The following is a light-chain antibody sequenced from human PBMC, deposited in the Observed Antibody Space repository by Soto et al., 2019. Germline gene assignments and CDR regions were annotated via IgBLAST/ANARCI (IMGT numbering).Light chain of an antibody. J-gene: IGLJ3*02. V-gene: IGLV2-14*01. CDR3: SSYTSRSNWV. CDR1: SSDVGGYGY. Sequence: QSALTQPASVSGSPGQSITISCTGTSSDVGGYGYVSWYQHHPGKAPKFLIYEVINRPSGVSNRFSGSKSGNTASLTISGLQAEDEADYYCSSYTSRSNWVFGGGTKVTVL. CDR2: EVI.